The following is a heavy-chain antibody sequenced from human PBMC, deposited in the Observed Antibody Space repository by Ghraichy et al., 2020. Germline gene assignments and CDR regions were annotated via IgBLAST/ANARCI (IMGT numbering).Heavy chain of an antibody. CDR1: GFTFSSYA. J-gene: IGHJ4*02. V-gene: IGHV3-23*01. Sequence: GSLRLSCAASGFTFSSYAMSWVRQAPGKGLEWVSAISGTGGSTYYADSVKGRFTISRDNSKNTLYLQMNSLRAEDTAVYYCAKDRGSSGYYGPYDYWGQGTLVTVSS. CDR3: AKDRGSSGYYGPYDY. D-gene: IGHD3-22*01. CDR2: ISGTGGST.